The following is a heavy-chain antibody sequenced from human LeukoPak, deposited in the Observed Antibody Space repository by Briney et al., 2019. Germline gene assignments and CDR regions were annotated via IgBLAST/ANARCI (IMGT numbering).Heavy chain of an antibody. D-gene: IGHD3-16*02. J-gene: IGHJ4*02. CDR1: GFTFSDHY. Sequence: PGGSLRLSCAASGFTFSDHYMDWVRQAPGKGLEWVGRIKSKTDGGTTDYAAPVKGRFTISRDDSKNTLYLQMNSLKTEDTAVYYCTTDKRVALYDYVWGSYRPYWGQGTLVTVSS. CDR2: IKSKTDGGTT. V-gene: IGHV3-15*01. CDR3: TTDKRVALYDYVWGSYRPY.